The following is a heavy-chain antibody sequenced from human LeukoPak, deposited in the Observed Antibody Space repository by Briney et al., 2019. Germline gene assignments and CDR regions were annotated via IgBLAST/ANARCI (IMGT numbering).Heavy chain of an antibody. CDR3: AEIPRD. J-gene: IGHJ4*02. V-gene: IGHV4-59*11. Sequence: SETLSLTCTVSGGSMNHHYWSWVRQPPGKEPEWIAYIYDSGTSATTAYNASLKSRVTISMDTSKRQFSLRLDSVTAADTAVYYCAEIPRDWGQGTLVTVSS. CDR2: IYDSGTSATT. CDR1: GGSMNHHY.